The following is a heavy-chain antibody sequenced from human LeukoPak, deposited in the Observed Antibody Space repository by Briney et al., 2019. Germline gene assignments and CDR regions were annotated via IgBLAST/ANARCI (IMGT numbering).Heavy chain of an antibody. D-gene: IGHD3-10*01. CDR1: GFTFSTSW. CDR2: INPDGSST. Sequence: PGGSLRLSCTASGFTFSTSWMHWVRQAPGKGLVWVSRINPDGSSTNYADSVKGRFTISRDNAKNTLYLQMNSLRAEDTAVYYCARDGSRSTKGGDWFDPWGQGTLVTVSS. CDR3: ARDGSRSTKGGDWFDP. V-gene: IGHV3-74*01. J-gene: IGHJ5*02.